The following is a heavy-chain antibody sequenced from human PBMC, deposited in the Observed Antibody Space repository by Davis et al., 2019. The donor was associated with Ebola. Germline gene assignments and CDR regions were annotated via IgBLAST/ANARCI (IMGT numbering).Heavy chain of an antibody. D-gene: IGHD3-22*01. V-gene: IGHV3-21*01. CDR1: GFTFGDYA. J-gene: IGHJ3*02. CDR3: AKDQDYYDSSGYDI. CDR2: ISSDSDYI. Sequence: PGGSLRLSCRVSGFTFGDYAINWVRQAPGKGLEWVSSISSDSDYIYYADSAKGRFTISRDNSKNTLYLQMNSLRAEDTAVYYCAKDQDYYDSSGYDIWGQGTMVTVSS.